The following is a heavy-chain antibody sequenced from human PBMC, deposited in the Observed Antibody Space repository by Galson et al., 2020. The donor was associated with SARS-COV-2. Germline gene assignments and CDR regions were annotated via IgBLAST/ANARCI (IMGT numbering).Heavy chain of an antibody. J-gene: IGHJ6*02. Sequence: ASVKVSCKASGYTFTSYGISWVRQAPGQGLEWMGWISAYNGNTNYAQKLQGRVTMTTDTSTSTAYMELRSLRSDDTAVYYCARGDYSNHHYYYYGMDVWGQGTTVTVSS. CDR1: GYTFTSYG. V-gene: IGHV1-18*04. CDR3: ARGDYSNHHYYYYGMDV. D-gene: IGHD4-4*01. CDR2: ISAYNGNT.